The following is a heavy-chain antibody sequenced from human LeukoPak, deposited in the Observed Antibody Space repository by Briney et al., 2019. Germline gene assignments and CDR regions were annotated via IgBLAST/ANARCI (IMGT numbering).Heavy chain of an antibody. D-gene: IGHD3-10*01. V-gene: IGHV3-21*01. Sequence: GGSLRLSCAASGFTFSSYSMNWVRQAPGKGLEWVSSISSSSSYIYYADSVKGRFTISRDNAKNSLYLQMNSLRAEDTAVYYCAGDLRGSGRMRAFDIWGQGTMVTVSS. CDR2: ISSSSSYI. CDR3: AGDLRGSGRMRAFDI. CDR1: GFTFSSYS. J-gene: IGHJ3*02.